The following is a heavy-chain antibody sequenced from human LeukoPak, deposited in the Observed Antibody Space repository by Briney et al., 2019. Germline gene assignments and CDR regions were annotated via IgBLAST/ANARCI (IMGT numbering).Heavy chain of an antibody. D-gene: IGHD5-24*01. J-gene: IGHJ4*02. CDR3: ARQRWLQPYYFDY. V-gene: IGHV4-34*01. Sequence: PSETLSLTCAVYGGSFSGYYWSWIRQPPGKGLEWIGSIYYSGSTYYNPSLKSRVTISVDTSKNQFSLKLSSVTAADTAVYYCARQRWLQPYYFDYWGQGTLVTVSS. CDR1: GGSFSGYY. CDR2: IYYSGST.